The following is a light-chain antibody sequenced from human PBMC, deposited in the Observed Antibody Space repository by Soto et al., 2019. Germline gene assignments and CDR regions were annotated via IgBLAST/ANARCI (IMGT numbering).Light chain of an antibody. J-gene: IGLJ1*01. V-gene: IGLV1-51*01. CDR1: SSNIGGNS. CDR2: DDN. CDR3: AEWDGSLRGYV. Sequence: QSVLTQPPSVSAAPGQKVTISCSGSSSNIGGNSVSWYQQLPGTAPKLLIYDDNKRPSGIPDRFSGSKSGTSATLGITGFQTGDEADYYCAEWDGSLRGYVFGTGTKVTV.